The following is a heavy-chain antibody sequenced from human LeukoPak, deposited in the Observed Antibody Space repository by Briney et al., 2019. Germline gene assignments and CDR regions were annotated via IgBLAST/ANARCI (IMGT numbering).Heavy chain of an antibody. D-gene: IGHD1-26*01. J-gene: IGHJ4*02. Sequence: SETLSLTCAVSGGSISSSNWWSWVRQPPGKGLEWIGEIYHSGSTNYNPSLKSRVTISVDKSKNQFSLKLSSVTAADTAVYYCARDNVGAKTGVDYWGQGTLVTVSS. CDR3: ARDNVGAKTGVDY. CDR2: IYHSGST. V-gene: IGHV4-4*02. CDR1: GGSISSSNW.